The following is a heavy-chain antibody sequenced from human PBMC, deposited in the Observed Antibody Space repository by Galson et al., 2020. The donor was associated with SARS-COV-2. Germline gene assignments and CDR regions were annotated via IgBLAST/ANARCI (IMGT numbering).Heavy chain of an antibody. J-gene: IGHJ5*02. D-gene: IGHD3-10*01. CDR3: ARDGRRLWFGGHARLDP. CDR1: GDSITDKSW. V-gene: IGHV4-4*02. Sequence: SETLSLTCTVSGDSITDKSWWTRVRQPPLKGPEWIGEIFQSGSTNYNPSLKSSVTISIDKSKNQFSLNLTSVTAADTAVYYCARDGRRLWFGGHARLDPWGQGILVTVSS. CDR2: IFQSGST.